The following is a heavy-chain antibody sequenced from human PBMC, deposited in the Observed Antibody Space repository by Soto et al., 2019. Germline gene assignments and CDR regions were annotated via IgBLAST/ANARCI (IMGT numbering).Heavy chain of an antibody. CDR1: GFTFTSSA. CDR2: IVVGSGNT. D-gene: IGHD3-22*01. CDR3: AAVGYYDSSGHNWFDP. V-gene: IGHV1-58*01. Sequence: ASVKVSCKASGFTFTSSAVQWVRQARGQRLEWIGWIVVGSGNTNYAQKFQERVTITRDMSTSTAYMELSSLRSEDTAVYYCAAVGYYDSSGHNWFDPWGQGTLVTVSS. J-gene: IGHJ5*02.